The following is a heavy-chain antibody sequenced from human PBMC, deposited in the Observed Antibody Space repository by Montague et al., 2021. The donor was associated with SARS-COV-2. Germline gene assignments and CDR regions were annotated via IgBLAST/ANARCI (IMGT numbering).Heavy chain of an antibody. CDR2: ISSSGSTI. CDR1: GFTFSSYE. Sequence: SLSLSWAASGFTFSSYEMNWVRQAPGKGLEWVSYISSSGSTIYYADSVKGRFTISRDNAKNSLYLQMNSLRAEDTAVYYCAREGDSYYYGSGSYFNWYFDLWGRGTLVTVSS. CDR3: AREGDSYYYGSGSYFNWYFDL. D-gene: IGHD3-10*01. V-gene: IGHV3-48*03. J-gene: IGHJ2*01.